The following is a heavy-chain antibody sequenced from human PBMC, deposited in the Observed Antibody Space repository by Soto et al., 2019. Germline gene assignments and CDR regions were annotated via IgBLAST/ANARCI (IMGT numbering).Heavy chain of an antibody. Sequence: KPSETLSLTCTVSGGSISSYYWSWIRQPAGKGLEWIGRIYTSGSTNYNPSLKSRVTMSVDTSKNQFSLKLSSVTAADTAVYYCQGENYYDSSGRAFDIWGQGTMVTVSS. CDR1: GGSISSYY. J-gene: IGHJ3*02. CDR2: IYTSGST. D-gene: IGHD3-22*01. V-gene: IGHV4-4*07. CDR3: QGENYYDSSGRAFDI.